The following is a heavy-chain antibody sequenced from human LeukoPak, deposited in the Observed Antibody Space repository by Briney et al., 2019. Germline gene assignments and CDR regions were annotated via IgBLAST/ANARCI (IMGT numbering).Heavy chain of an antibody. CDR1: GYTFTSYG. V-gene: IGHV1-18*01. CDR2: ISAYNGNT. J-gene: IGHJ5*02. CDR3: ARYVPIPSGYQLLSRSWFDP. D-gene: IGHD2-2*01. Sequence: ASVKVSCKASGYTFTSYGISWVRQAPGQGLEWMGWISAYNGNTNYAQKLQGRVTMTTDTSTSTAYMELRSLRSDDTAVYYCARYVPIPSGYQLLSRSWFDPWGQGTLVTVSS.